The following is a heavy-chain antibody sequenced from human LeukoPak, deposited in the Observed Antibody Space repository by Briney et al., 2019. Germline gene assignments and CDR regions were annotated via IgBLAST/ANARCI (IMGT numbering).Heavy chain of an antibody. V-gene: IGHV3-48*03. CDR2: ISSSGHII. CDR3: ARVGYSGTWYLDY. CDR1: GFTFSSYE. D-gene: IGHD6-13*01. Sequence: GGSLRLSCAASGFTFSSYEMNWVRQAPGKGLEWVSYISSSGHIIYYADSVKGRFTISRDNAKNSLYLQMNSLRAEDTAVYYCARVGYSGTWYLDYWGQGTLVTVST. J-gene: IGHJ4*02.